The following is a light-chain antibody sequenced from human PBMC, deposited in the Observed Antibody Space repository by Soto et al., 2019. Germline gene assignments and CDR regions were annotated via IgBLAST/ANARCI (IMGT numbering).Light chain of an antibody. V-gene: IGKV1-5*01. J-gene: IGKJ1*01. CDR2: DAS. CDR1: QSISTW. Sequence: DIQMTQSPSTLSASVGDRVTITCRASQSISTWLAWYQQKPGKAPKLLIYDASSLESGVPPRFRGSGSGTEFTLTLSILQPEDFATYYCQQYKCYLAWTFGQGTKVEIK. CDR3: QQYKCYLAWT.